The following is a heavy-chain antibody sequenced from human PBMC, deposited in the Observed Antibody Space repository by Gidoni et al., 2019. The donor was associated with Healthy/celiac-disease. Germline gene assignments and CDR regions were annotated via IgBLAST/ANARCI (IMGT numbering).Heavy chain of an antibody. CDR3: AREDVLLWFGEPQDYYGMDV. Sequence: PGRSLRLSCAASGFTFSSDGMHWVRQAPGKGLEWVAVISYDGSNKYYADSVKGRFTISRDNSKNTLYLQMNSLRAEDTAVYYCAREDVLLWFGEPQDYYGMDVWGQGTTVTVSS. V-gene: IGHV3-30*19. CDR2: ISYDGSNK. J-gene: IGHJ6*02. D-gene: IGHD3-10*01. CDR1: GFTFSSDG.